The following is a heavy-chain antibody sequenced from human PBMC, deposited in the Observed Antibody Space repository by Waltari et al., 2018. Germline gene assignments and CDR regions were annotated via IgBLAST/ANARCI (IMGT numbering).Heavy chain of an antibody. CDR3: ARGATDGYNPYYYYGMDV. J-gene: IGHJ6*02. CDR2: INPNSGGT. V-gene: IGHV1-2*02. Sequence: QVQLVQSGAEVKKPGASVKVSCKASGYTFTGYYMHWVRQAPGQGLEWMGWINPNSGGTNYAQKFQGRVTMTRDTSISTAYMELSRLRSDDTAVYYCARGATDGYNPYYYYGMDVWGQGTTVTVSS. CDR1: GYTFTGYY. D-gene: IGHD1-26*01.